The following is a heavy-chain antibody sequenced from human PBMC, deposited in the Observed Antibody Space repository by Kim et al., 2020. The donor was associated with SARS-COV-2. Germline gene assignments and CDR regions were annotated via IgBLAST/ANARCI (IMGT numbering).Heavy chain of an antibody. Sequence: AASVKGRFNISRDDSKTSLYLQMNSLKTEDTAVYYCARDPTGPDDAFDIWGQGTMVTVSS. D-gene: IGHD1-1*01. V-gene: IGHV3-72*01. J-gene: IGHJ3*02. CDR3: ARDPTGPDDAFDI.